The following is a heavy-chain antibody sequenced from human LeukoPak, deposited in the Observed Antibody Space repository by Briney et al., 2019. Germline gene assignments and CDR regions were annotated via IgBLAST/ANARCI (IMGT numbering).Heavy chain of an antibody. D-gene: IGHD4-17*01. J-gene: IGHJ5*02. CDR3: ATTQMTTVTTGHWFDP. V-gene: IGHV1-24*01. CDR2: FDPEDGKT. Sequence: ASVKVSCKVSGYTLTELSMHWVRQAPGKGLEWMGGFDPEDGKTIYAQKFQGRVTMTEDTSTDTAYMELSSLRSEDTAVYYCATTQMTTVTTGHWFDPWGQGTLVTVSS. CDR1: GYTLTELS.